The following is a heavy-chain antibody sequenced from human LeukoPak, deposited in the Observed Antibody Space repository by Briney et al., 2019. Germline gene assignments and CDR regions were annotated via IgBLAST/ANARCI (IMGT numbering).Heavy chain of an antibody. V-gene: IGHV4-34*01. J-gene: IGHJ4*02. CDR1: GGSFSGYY. CDR3: ARGSGSWFMSPYLYFDY. D-gene: IGHD6-13*01. CDR2: INHSGST. Sequence: SETLSLTCAVYGGSFSGYYWSWIRQPPGKGLEWIGEINHSGSTNYNPSLKSRVTISVDTSKNQFSLKLSSVTAADTAVYYCARGSGSWFMSPYLYFDYWGQGTLVTVSS.